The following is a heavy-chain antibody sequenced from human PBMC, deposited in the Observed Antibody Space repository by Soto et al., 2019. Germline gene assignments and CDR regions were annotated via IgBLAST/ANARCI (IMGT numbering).Heavy chain of an antibody. CDR1: GYTFTSYY. CDR3: ASSYYGSGSYSSAFDI. Sequence: GASVKVSCKASGYTFTSYYMHWVRQAPGQGLEWMGIINPSGGSTSYSQKFQGRVTMTRDTSTSTVYMELSSLRSEDTAVYYCASSYYGSGSYSSAFDIWGQGTTVTVSS. D-gene: IGHD3-10*01. J-gene: IGHJ3*02. CDR2: INPSGGST. V-gene: IGHV1-46*01.